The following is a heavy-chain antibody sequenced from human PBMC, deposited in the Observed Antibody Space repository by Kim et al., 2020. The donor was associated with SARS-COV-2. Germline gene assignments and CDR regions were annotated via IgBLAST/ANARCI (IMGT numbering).Heavy chain of an antibody. CDR2: IYYSGST. Sequence: SETLSLTCTVSGGSISSYYWSWIRQPPGKGLEWIGYIYYSGSTNYNPSLKSRVTISVDTSKNQFSLKLSSVTAADTAVYYCARGSGSYYLVDYWGQGTLVTVSS. J-gene: IGHJ4*02. CDR1: GGSISSYY. V-gene: IGHV4-59*13. CDR3: ARGSGSYYLVDY. D-gene: IGHD1-26*01.